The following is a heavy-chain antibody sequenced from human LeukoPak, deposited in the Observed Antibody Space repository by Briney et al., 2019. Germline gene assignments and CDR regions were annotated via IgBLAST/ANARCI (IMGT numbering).Heavy chain of an antibody. V-gene: IGHV1-8*01. D-gene: IGHD6-19*01. Sequence: ASVKVSCKASGYTFTSYDINWVRQATGQGLEWMGWMNPNSGNTGYAQKFQGRVTMTRNTSTSTVYMELSSLRSEDTAVYYCARVGGAVATRRYFDYWGQGTLVTVSS. CDR2: MNPNSGNT. CDR3: ARVGGAVATRRYFDY. J-gene: IGHJ4*02. CDR1: GYTFTSYD.